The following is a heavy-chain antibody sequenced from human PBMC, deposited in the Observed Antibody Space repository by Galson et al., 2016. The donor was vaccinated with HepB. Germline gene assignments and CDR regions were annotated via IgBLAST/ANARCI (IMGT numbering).Heavy chain of an antibody. CDR1: GFTVSNYY. Sequence: SLRLSCAASGFTVSNYYVNWVRQAPGKGLEWVSVSYIGGDTYYADSVKGRFTISRDNSKNTLYLQMTSLRVEDTAVYYCSGEPGIPNGMDVWGQGTTVTVSS. D-gene: IGHD1-14*01. V-gene: IGHV3-66*01. CDR3: SGEPGIPNGMDV. J-gene: IGHJ6*02. CDR2: SYIGGDT.